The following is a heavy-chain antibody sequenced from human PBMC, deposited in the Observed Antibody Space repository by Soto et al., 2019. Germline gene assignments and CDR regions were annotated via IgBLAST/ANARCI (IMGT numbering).Heavy chain of an antibody. CDR1: GFTFSLHS. Sequence: EVQLVESGGGLVQPGGSLRLSCAASGFTFSLHSMNWVRQAPGKGLEWVSYISSSGSSIYYADSVKGRFTISRDNAKNSLYLQMNSVRDEDTAVYYCVRTYYYGSGSVDYWGQGTLVTVSS. CDR3: VRTYYYGSGSVDY. CDR2: ISSSGSSI. D-gene: IGHD3-10*01. V-gene: IGHV3-48*02. J-gene: IGHJ4*02.